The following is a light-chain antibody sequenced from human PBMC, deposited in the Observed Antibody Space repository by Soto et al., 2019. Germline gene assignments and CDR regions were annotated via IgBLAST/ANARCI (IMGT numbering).Light chain of an antibody. CDR3: QQYNSYSWT. V-gene: IGKV1-5*01. CDR1: QTISSW. J-gene: IGKJ1*01. CDR2: DAS. Sequence: DIHISVSPATLAGSVGDRVTITCRASQTISSWLAWYQQKPGKAPKLLIYDASSLESGVPSRFSGSGSGTEFTLTISSLQPDDFATYYCQQYNSYSWTFGQGTKVDIK.